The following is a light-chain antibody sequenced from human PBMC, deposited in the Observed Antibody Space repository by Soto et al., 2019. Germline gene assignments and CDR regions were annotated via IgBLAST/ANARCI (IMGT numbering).Light chain of an antibody. J-gene: IGKJ1*01. CDR3: QQYGSPRT. CDR2: GAS. CDR1: QSVSSSS. V-gene: IGKV3-20*01. Sequence: EIVLTQSPGTLSLSPGERATLSCRASQSVSSSSLAWYQQRPGQAPRLLIYGASSRATGIPDRFSGSGSGTDFTLTISRLEPEDFAVYYCQQYGSPRTFGQGTKVEIK.